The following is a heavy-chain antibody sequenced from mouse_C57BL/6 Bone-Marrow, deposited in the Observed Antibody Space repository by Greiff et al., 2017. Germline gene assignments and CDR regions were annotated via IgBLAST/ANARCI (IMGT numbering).Heavy chain of an antibody. CDR1: GYTFTSYG. J-gene: IGHJ4*01. CDR2: IYPRSGNT. D-gene: IGHD2-2*01. Sequence: VKLQESGAELARPGASVKLSCKASGYTFTSYGISWVKQRTGQGLEWIGEIYPRSGNTYYNEKFKGKATLTADKSSSTAYMELRSLTSEDSAVYFCAKGYPYYAMDYWGQGTSVTVSS. CDR3: AKGYPYYAMDY. V-gene: IGHV1-81*01.